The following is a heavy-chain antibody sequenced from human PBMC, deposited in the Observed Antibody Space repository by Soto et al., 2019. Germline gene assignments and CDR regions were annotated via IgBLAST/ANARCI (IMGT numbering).Heavy chain of an antibody. J-gene: IGHJ5*02. V-gene: IGHV5-51*01. CDR1: GYNFTTYW. CDR2: IYPGDSDT. Sequence: GESLKISCKGSGYNFTTYWIDWVRQMPGKGLEWMGAIYPGDSDTRYSPSFQGQVTISADKSISTAYLQWNSLKASDTAIYYCARHKGRAFDLWGQGTLVTVSS. CDR3: ARHKGRAFDL.